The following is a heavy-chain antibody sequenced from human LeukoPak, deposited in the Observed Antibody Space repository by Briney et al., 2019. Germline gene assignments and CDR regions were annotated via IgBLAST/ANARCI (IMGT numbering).Heavy chain of an antibody. D-gene: IGHD3-22*01. Sequence: GGSLRLSCAASGFTVSSNYMSWVRQAPGKGLEWVSVIYSGGSTYYADSVKGRFTISRHNSKNTLYLQMNSLRAEDTAVSYCARSNYYDSSGYHDAFDIWGQGTMVTVSS. V-gene: IGHV3-53*04. J-gene: IGHJ3*02. CDR1: GFTVSSNY. CDR3: ARSNYYDSSGYHDAFDI. CDR2: IYSGGST.